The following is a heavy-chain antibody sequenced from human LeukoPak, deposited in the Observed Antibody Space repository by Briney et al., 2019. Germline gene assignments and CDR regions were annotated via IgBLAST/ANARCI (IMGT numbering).Heavy chain of an antibody. J-gene: IGHJ4*02. D-gene: IGHD3-10*01. V-gene: IGHV4-31*03. CDR2: TYYSGNT. CDR3: ARNIVSGRYFDY. CDR1: GGSITSGGYY. Sequence: SETLSLTCTVSGGSITSGGYYWSWIRLHPGKGLEWIGYTYYSGNTYYNPSLKSRVTISLDTSKKQFSLKLSSVTAADTAVYYCARNIVSGRYFDYWGRGTLVTVSS.